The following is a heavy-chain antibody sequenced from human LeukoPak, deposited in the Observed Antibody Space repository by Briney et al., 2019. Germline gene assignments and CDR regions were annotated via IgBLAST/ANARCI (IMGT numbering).Heavy chain of an antibody. D-gene: IGHD3-22*01. V-gene: IGHV3-66*04. CDR3: ARHVVALGFDY. Sequence: GGSLRLSCAASGFTVSSNYMSWVRQAPGKGLEWVSVIYSGGSTYYADSVEGRFTISRDNAKNSLYLQMNSLRAEDTAVYYCARHVVALGFDYWGQGTLVTVSS. J-gene: IGHJ4*02. CDR1: GFTVSSNY. CDR2: IYSGGST.